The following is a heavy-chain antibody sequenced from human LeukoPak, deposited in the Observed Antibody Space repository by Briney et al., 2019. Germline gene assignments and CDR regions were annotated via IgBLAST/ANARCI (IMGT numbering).Heavy chain of an antibody. D-gene: IGHD3-10*01. CDR3: ARDNPYGSGTDY. CDR2: IYFSGRT. Sequence: SETLSLTCNVSGDSISSSSYFWGWIRQPPGKGLEWIGSIYFSGRTYYNMSLKSRVIISIDTYKNQFSLKVNSVTAADTAVYYCARDNPYGSGTDYWGQGSLVTVSS. CDR1: GDSISSSSYF. V-gene: IGHV4-39*07. J-gene: IGHJ4*02.